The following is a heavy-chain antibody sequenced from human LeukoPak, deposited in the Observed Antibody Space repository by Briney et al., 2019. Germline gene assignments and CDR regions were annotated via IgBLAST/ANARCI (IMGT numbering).Heavy chain of an antibody. CDR3: ARVQGHPPNGLDI. V-gene: IGHV3-30*04. CDR2: ISYDGSNK. J-gene: IGHJ3*02. D-gene: IGHD2-8*01. CDR1: GFTFSSYA. Sequence: GGSLRLSCAASGFTFSSYAMHWVRQAPGKGLEWVAVISYDGSNKYYADSVKGRFTISRDNSKNTLYLQMNSLRAEDTAVYYCARVQGHPPNGLDIWGQGTMVTVSS.